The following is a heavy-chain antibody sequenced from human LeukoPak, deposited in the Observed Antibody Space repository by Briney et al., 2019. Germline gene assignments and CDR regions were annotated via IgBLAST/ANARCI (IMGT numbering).Heavy chain of an antibody. CDR1: GGSISSDHYY. CDR2: VYASGST. V-gene: IGHV4-61*02. D-gene: IGHD3-3*01. CDR3: ARDNSRIDYSFWSGYYSDKNYFDY. J-gene: IGHJ4*02. Sequence: PSQTLSLTCTVSGGSISSDHYYWSWIRQPAGKGLEWIGRVYASGSTNYNPFLKSRVTMSLHTSKNQFSLNLTSVTAADTAVYYCARDNSRIDYSFWSGYYSDKNYFDYWGQGTLVTVSS.